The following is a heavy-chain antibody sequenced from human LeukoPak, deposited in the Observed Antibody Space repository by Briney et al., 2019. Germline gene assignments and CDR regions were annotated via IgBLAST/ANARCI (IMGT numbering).Heavy chain of an antibody. CDR3: AKGNGYSYGRYYFDY. CDR1: GFTFSSYA. CDR2: ITASGGNT. V-gene: IGHV3-23*01. J-gene: IGHJ4*02. Sequence: VGSLRLSCAASGFTFSSYAMGWVRQAPGKGLEWVSAITASGGNTYYADSVKGRFTISRDNSKNTLYLQVNSLRAEDTAVYYCAKGNGYSYGRYYFDYWGQGTLVTVSS. D-gene: IGHD5-18*01.